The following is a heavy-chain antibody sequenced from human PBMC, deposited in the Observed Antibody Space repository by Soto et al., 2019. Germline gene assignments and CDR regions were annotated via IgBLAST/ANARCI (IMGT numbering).Heavy chain of an antibody. CDR1: GYTFTDYF. CDR3: ARLMHYSHSGGSSHSGFDM. CDR2: INPYSGGA. Sequence: ASVKVSCKASGYTFTDYFIHWARQAPGQGLEWIGWINPYSGGADLSQKFQGRVTMTRDTSISTAYMVVSSLRSDDTAVFYCARLMHYSHSGGSSHSGFDMWGQGTLVTVSS. D-gene: IGHD2-21*01. V-gene: IGHV1-2*02. J-gene: IGHJ3*02.